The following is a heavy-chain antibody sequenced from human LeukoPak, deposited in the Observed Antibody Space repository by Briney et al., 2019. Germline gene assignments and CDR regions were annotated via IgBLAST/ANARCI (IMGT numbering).Heavy chain of an antibody. CDR3: AGIAAAGVSVRFDP. CDR2: IYYSGST. Sequence: SETLSHTCTVSGGSISSYYWSWIRQPPGKGLEWIGYIYYSGSTNYNPSLKSRVTISVDTSKNQFSLKLSSVTAADTAVYYCAGIAAAGVSVRFDPWGQGTLVTVSS. J-gene: IGHJ5*02. CDR1: GGSISSYY. D-gene: IGHD6-13*01. V-gene: IGHV4-59*08.